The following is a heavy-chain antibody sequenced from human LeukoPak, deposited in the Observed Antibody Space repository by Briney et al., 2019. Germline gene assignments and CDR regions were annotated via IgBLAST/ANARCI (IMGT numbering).Heavy chain of an antibody. D-gene: IGHD5-18*01. CDR2: ISYDGSNK. Sequence: GGSLRLSCAASGFTFSSYSMNWVRQAPGKGLEWVAVISYDGSNKYYADSVKGRFTISRDNSKNTLDLQMNSLRVEDTAVYYCAKGGYNYGFSCDFWGQGTLVTVSS. CDR3: AKGGYNYGFSCDF. CDR1: GFTFSSYS. V-gene: IGHV3-30*18. J-gene: IGHJ4*02.